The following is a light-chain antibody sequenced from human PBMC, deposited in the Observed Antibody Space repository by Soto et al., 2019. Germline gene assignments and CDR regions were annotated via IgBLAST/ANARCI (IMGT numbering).Light chain of an antibody. CDR3: MQTLHTPWT. CDR2: LGS. CDR1: QSLLHSNGYNY. J-gene: IGKJ1*01. Sequence: DSVMTQSPLSLPVTPGEPASISCRSSQSLLHSNGYNYLDWFLQKPGQSPQLLIYLGSNRASGVPDRFSGSGSGTDFTLKISRVEAEDVGVYYCMQTLHTPWTFGQGTKVDI. V-gene: IGKV2-28*01.